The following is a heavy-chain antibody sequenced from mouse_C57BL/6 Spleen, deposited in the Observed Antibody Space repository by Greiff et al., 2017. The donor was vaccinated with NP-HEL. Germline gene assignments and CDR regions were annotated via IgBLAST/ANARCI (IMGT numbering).Heavy chain of an antibody. D-gene: IGHD3-2*02. CDR3: GMPSAQATAMDD. Sequence: QVQLQQPGAELVKPGASVKMSCKASGYTFTSYWITWVKQRPGQGLEWIGDIYPGSGSTNYNEKFKSKATLTVDTSSSPAYLQLSSLTSEDSAVYCCGMPSAQATAMDDWGQGTSVTVSS. CDR2: IYPGSGST. CDR1: GYTFTSYW. V-gene: IGHV1-55*01. J-gene: IGHJ4*01.